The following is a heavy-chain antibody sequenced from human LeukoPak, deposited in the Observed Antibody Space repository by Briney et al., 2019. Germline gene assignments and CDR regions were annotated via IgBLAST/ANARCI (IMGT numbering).Heavy chain of an antibody. CDR2: ISGSGGST. J-gene: IGHJ5*02. CDR3: AKDGTGTTRINWFDP. D-gene: IGHD1-7*01. CDR1: GFTFSGYA. Sequence: TGGSLRLSCAASGFTFSGYAMSWVRQAPGKGLEWVSAISGSGGSTYYADSVKGRFTISRDNSKNTLYLQMNSLRAEDTAVYYCAKDGTGTTRINWFDPWGQGTLVTVSS. V-gene: IGHV3-23*01.